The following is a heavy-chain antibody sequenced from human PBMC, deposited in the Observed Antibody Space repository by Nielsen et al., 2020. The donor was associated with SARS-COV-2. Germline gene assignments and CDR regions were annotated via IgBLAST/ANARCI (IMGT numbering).Heavy chain of an antibody. J-gene: IGHJ5*02. D-gene: IGHD3-22*01. CDR3: ARTVRGDYYDSSGYYYENWFDP. V-gene: IGHV4-39*01. CDR2: IYYSGST. Sequence: WVRQAPGKGLEWIGSIYYSGSTYYNPSLKSRVTISVDTSKNQFSLKLSSVTAADTAVYYCARTVRGDYYDSSGYYYENWFDPWGQGTLVTVSS.